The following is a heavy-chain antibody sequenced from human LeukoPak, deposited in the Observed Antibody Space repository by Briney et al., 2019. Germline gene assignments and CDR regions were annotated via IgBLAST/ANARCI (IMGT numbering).Heavy chain of an antibody. CDR3: GKDHSGGYFDY. D-gene: IGHD6-19*01. J-gene: IGHJ4*02. V-gene: IGHV3-33*06. CDR2: IWYDGSNT. CDR1: GFTFNSYG. Sequence: GGSLRLSCAASGFTFNSYGMHWVRQAPGKGLEWVAVIWYDGSNTYYADSVKGRFTISRDDSKNTLYLQMNSLRAEDTAVYYCGKDHSGGYFDYWGQGTLVTVSS.